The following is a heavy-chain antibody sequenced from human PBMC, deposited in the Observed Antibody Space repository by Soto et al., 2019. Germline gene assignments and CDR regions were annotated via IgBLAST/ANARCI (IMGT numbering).Heavy chain of an antibody. J-gene: IGHJ4*02. CDR3: ARAHYGTIGYYFDX. CDR1: GDSITSGGYS. V-gene: IGHV4-30-2*01. D-gene: IGHD3-22*01. Sequence: LSLPCSVSGDSITSGGYSWSWIRQPPRRGRELIGYIYHTGSASYSPSLKGRVTISVDKSKKQFSLSLNSVTAAETAIYYCARAHYGTIGYYFDXWGQGSLVTVSX. CDR2: IYHTGSA.